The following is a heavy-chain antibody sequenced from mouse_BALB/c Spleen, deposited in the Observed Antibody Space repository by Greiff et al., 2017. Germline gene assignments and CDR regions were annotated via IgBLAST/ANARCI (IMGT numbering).Heavy chain of an antibody. V-gene: IGHV1-9*01. D-gene: IGHD2-4*01. J-gene: IGHJ3*01. CDR3: ARRGDYPWFAY. CDR1: GYTFSSYW. CDR2: ILPGSGST. Sequence: VQLQQSGAELMKPGASVKISCKATGYTFSSYWIEWVKQRPGHGLEWIGEILPGSGSTNYNEKFKGKATFTADTSSNTAYMQLSSLTSEDSAVYYCARRGDYPWFAYWGQGTLVTVSA.